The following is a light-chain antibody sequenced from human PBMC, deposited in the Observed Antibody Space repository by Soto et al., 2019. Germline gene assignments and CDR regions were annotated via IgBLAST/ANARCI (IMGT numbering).Light chain of an antibody. CDR1: QSISSW. J-gene: IGKJ2*01. Sequence: DIQMTQSPSTLSASVGDRVTITCRASQSISSWLAWYQQKPGKAPKLLIYDASSLESGVPSRFSGSGSGTEFTLTISSLQSEDFAVYYCQQYNNWPKYTFGQGTKLEIK. CDR2: DAS. CDR3: QQYNNWPKYT. V-gene: IGKV1-5*01.